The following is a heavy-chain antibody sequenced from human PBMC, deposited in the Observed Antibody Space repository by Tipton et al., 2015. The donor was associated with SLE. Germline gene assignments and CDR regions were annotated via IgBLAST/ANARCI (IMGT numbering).Heavy chain of an antibody. J-gene: IGHJ4*02. CDR1: GFTFSNYE. CDR2: INSSGTTI. D-gene: IGHD6-13*01. V-gene: IGHV3-48*03. Sequence: SLRLSCTASGFTFSNYEMNWVRQAPGKGLEWVSYINSSGTTIYYAASVKGRFTTSRDNAKNSLYLEMNSLRAEDSALYFCARAIAPGSSRISDYWGQGTLVSVSS. CDR3: ARAIAPGSSRISDY.